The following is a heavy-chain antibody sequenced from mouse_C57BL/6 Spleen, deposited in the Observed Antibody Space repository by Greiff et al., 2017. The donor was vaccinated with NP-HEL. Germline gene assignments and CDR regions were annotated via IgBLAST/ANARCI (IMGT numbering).Heavy chain of an antibody. D-gene: IGHD1-1*01. J-gene: IGHJ1*03. CDR2: INYDGSST. CDR3: ARVLRLWYFDV. CDR1: GFTFSDYY. Sequence: EVKVVESEGGLVQPGSSMKLSCTASGFTFSDYYMAWVRQVPEKGLEWVANINYDGSSTYYLDSLKSRFIISRDNAKNILYLQMSSLKSEDTATYYCARVLRLWYFDVWGTGTTVTVSS. V-gene: IGHV5-16*01.